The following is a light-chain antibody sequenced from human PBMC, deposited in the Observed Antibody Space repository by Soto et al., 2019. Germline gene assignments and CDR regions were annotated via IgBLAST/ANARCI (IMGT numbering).Light chain of an antibody. CDR3: QQSYSTPLI. Sequence: DIQMTQSPSSLSASIGDRVTITCRASQSISSYLNWYQQKPGKAPKLLIYGASSLQSGVPSRFSGSGFGTDFTLTISTLQPEDFATYFCQQSYSTPLIFGQGTKVEIK. J-gene: IGKJ1*01. CDR2: GAS. CDR1: QSISSY. V-gene: IGKV1-39*01.